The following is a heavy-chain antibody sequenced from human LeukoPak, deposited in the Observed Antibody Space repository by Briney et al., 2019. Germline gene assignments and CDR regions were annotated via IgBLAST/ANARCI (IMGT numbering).Heavy chain of an antibody. Sequence: WASVRVSCKASGYTFSNYDINWVRQATGQGLEWMGWMNPKSGNTGYAQKFQGRVTMTRDTSISTAYMELSSLTSDDTAVYYCARGPRDYDESIRYNWFDPWGQGTLVTVSS. CDR2: MNPKSGNT. CDR3: ARGPRDYDESIRYNWFDP. D-gene: IGHD4-17*01. CDR1: GYTFSNYD. J-gene: IGHJ5*02. V-gene: IGHV1-8*01.